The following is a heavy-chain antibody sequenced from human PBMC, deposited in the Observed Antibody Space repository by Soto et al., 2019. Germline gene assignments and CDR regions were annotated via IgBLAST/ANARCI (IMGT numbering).Heavy chain of an antibody. CDR2: IYYSGST. CDR3: ARSMTAVVTLDY. Sequence: QLQLQESGPGLVKPSETLSLTCTVSGGSISSSSYYWGWIRQPPGKGLEWIGSIYYSGSTYYNPSRKRRLTTSIDTSKNQLARTLSSVTPSDTAGSYCARSMTAVVTLDYWGQGTLVTVSS. D-gene: IGHD4-17*01. V-gene: IGHV4-39*01. J-gene: IGHJ4*02. CDR1: GGSISSSSYY.